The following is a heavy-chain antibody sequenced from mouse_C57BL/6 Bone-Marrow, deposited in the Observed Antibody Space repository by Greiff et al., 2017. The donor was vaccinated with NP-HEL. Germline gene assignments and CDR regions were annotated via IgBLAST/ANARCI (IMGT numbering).Heavy chain of an antibody. D-gene: IGHD1-1*01. J-gene: IGHJ2*01. CDR3: ARLTRDYFDY. Sequence: QVHVKQSGAELVRPGASVKLSCKASGYTFTDYYINWVKQRPGQGLEWIARIYPGSGNTYYNEKFKGKATLTAEKSSSTAYMQLSSLTSEDSAVYFCARLTRDYFDYWGQGTTLTVSS. V-gene: IGHV1-76*01. CDR2: IYPGSGNT. CDR1: GYTFTDYY.